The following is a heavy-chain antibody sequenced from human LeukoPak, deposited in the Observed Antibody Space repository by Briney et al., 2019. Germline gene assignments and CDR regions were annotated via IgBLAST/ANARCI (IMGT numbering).Heavy chain of an antibody. D-gene: IGHD3-22*01. Sequence: EPLSLTSTVSGDSITTSSYYWGWIRQPPGKGLEWIGNIYYSGSTYYNPSLKSRVTISVDTSKNQFSLWLSSVTAADTAVYYCARLETYDSTLDYWGQGTLVTVSS. J-gene: IGHJ4*02. CDR3: ARLETYDSTLDY. V-gene: IGHV4-39*01. CDR1: GDSITTSSYY. CDR2: IYYSGST.